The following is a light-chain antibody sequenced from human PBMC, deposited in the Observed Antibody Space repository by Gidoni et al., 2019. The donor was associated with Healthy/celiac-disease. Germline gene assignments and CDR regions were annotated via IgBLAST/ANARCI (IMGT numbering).Light chain of an antibody. V-gene: IGKV4-1*01. CDR3: QQYYSTRT. Sequence: DIVMTQSPDSLAGSLGERATITCKSSQSVLYSSNNKNYLAWYQQKPGQPPKLLIYWASTRESGVPDRFSGSGSGTDFTLTISSLQAEDVAVYYCQQYYSTRTFGQGTKVEIK. J-gene: IGKJ1*01. CDR1: QSVLYSSNNKNY. CDR2: WAS.